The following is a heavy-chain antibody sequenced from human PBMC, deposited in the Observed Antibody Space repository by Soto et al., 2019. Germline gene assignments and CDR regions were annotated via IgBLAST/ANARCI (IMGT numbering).Heavy chain of an antibody. V-gene: IGHV6-1*01. Sequence: PSQTLSLTCAISGDSVSSNSAAWNWIRQSPSRGLEWLGRTYYRSKWYNDYAVSVKSRITINPDTSKNQFSLQLNSVTPEDTAVYYCARGAQLVFGQYNWFDPWGQGTLVTVSS. D-gene: IGHD6-6*01. CDR1: GDSVSSNSAA. CDR3: ARGAQLVFGQYNWFDP. CDR2: TYYRSKWYN. J-gene: IGHJ5*02.